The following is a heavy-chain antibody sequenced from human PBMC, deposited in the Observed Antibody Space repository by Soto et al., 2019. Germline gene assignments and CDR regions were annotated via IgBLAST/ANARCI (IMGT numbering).Heavy chain of an antibody. Sequence: SETLSLTCTVSGGSISSGGYYWSWIRQHPGKGLGWIGYIYDSGYTYYDASLKSRVTISVNTSKNQFSLKLSSVTAADTAVYYCARNGGSSKPEDYWGQGTLVTVSS. V-gene: IGHV4-31*03. CDR1: GGSISSGGYY. CDR3: ARNGGSSKPEDY. J-gene: IGHJ4*02. D-gene: IGHD6-6*01. CDR2: IYDSGYT.